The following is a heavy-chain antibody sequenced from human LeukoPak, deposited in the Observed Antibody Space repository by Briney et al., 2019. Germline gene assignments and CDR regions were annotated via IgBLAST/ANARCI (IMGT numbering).Heavy chain of an antibody. D-gene: IGHD5-12*01. J-gene: IGHJ4*02. CDR1: GFTFSSYS. V-gene: IGHV3-21*01. CDR3: ARDYSGYDYSVFF. Sequence: PGGSLRLSCAASGFTFSSYSMNWVRQAPGKGLEWVSSISSSSSYIYYADSVKGRFTISRDNAKNSLYLQMNSLRAEDTAVYYCARDYSGYDYSVFFWGQGTLVTVSS. CDR2: ISSSSSYI.